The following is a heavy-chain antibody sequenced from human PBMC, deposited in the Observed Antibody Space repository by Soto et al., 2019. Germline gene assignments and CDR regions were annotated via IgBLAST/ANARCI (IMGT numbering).Heavy chain of an antibody. CDR1: GFTFSSYA. Sequence: PGGSLRLSCAASGFTFSSYAMHWVRQAPGKGLEWVANIKQDGSGQYYVDSVKGRFTISRDNAKNSLYLQMNSLRAEDTAVYYCAKGVPGIAVAGTGYFQHWGQGTLVTVSS. CDR3: AKGVPGIAVAGTGYFQH. V-gene: IGHV3-7*03. J-gene: IGHJ1*01. CDR2: IKQDGSGQ. D-gene: IGHD6-19*01.